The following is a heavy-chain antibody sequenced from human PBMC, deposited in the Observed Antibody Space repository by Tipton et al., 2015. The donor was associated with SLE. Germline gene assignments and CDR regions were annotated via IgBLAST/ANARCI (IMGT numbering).Heavy chain of an antibody. CDR3: AKGGKIGNYYFDY. J-gene: IGHJ4*02. Sequence: SLRLSCAASGFTVSSCAMHWVRQAPGKGLEWVANIRSDGSNKYYADSVKGRFTISRGNSNNTLYLQMNSLRVEDTAVYHCAKGGKIGNYYFDYWGQGTLVTVSS. D-gene: IGHD1-7*01. CDR1: GFTVSSCA. V-gene: IGHV3-30*02. CDR2: IRSDGSNK.